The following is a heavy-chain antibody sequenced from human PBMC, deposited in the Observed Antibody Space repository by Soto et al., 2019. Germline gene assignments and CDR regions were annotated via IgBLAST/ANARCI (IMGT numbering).Heavy chain of an antibody. J-gene: IGHJ5*02. CDR3: ARDLAPYNWFDP. CDR2: IYYSGST. D-gene: IGHD3-16*01. CDR1: GGSISSYY. V-gene: IGHV4-59*01. Sequence: SETLSLTCSVSGGSISSYYWSWIRQPPGKGLEWIGYIYYSGSTNYNPSLKSRVTISVDTSKNQFSLKLSSVTAADTAVYYCARDLAPYNWFDPWGQETLVTVSS.